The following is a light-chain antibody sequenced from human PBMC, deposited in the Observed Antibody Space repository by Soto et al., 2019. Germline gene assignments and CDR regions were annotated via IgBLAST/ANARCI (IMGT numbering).Light chain of an antibody. CDR3: QQYYSYRYT. CDR1: QGISSY. V-gene: IGKV1-8*01. Sequence: AIRMTQSPSSLSASTGDRVTITCRASQGISSYLAWYQQKPGKAPKLLIYAASTLQSGVPSRFSGSGSGTDFTLTISCLQSEDFATYYCQQYYSYRYTFGQGTKLEIK. J-gene: IGKJ2*01. CDR2: AAS.